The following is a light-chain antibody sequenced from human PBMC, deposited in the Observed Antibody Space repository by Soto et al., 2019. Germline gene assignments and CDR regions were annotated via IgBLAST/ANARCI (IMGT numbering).Light chain of an antibody. CDR2: EVS. V-gene: IGLV2-14*01. Sequence: QSALTQPASVSGSPGQSITISCTGTSSDVGGYNYVSWYQQHPGKAPKLMIYEVSNRPSGVSNRFSGSKSGNTASLPISGPQAEDEADYYCSSYTSSSTLYVFGTGTKLTVL. CDR1: SSDVGGYNY. J-gene: IGLJ1*01. CDR3: SSYTSSSTLYV.